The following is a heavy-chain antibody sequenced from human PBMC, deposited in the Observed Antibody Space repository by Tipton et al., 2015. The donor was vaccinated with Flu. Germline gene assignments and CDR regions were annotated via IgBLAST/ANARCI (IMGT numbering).Heavy chain of an antibody. Sequence: SLRLSCEASEFTFSDYWMHWVRQAPGKGLVWVAHISEDGSATDYVDYVKGRFTISRDNAKKTLFLQMNSLRVEDTAVYYCATALSRSDFWGQGTLVTVSS. CDR2: ISEDGSAT. CDR3: ATALSRSDF. D-gene: IGHD4-17*01. J-gene: IGHJ4*02. V-gene: IGHV3-74*01. CDR1: EFTFSDYW.